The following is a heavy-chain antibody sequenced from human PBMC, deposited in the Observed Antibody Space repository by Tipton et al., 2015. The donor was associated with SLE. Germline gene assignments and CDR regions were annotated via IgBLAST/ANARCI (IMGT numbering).Heavy chain of an antibody. V-gene: IGHV4-59*08. CDR3: ARQGPFYDFWSGYLDY. Sequence: TLSLTCSVSSGSISSYYWNWIRQSPGKGLEWIGFIYSRGGTYYNPSLKSRVTISVDTSKDQFSLKLSSVTAADTAVYYCARQGPFYDFWSGYLDYWGQGTLVTVSS. CDR1: SGSISSYY. CDR2: IYSRGGT. J-gene: IGHJ4*02. D-gene: IGHD3-3*01.